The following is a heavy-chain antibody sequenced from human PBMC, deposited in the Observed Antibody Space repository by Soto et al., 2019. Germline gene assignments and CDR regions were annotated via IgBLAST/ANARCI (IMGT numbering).Heavy chain of an antibody. CDR3: GRCRTDRYAMDV. CDR2: VSAYNGNT. D-gene: IGHD2-8*02. V-gene: IGHV1-18*01. J-gene: IGHJ6*02. CDR1: GDTFSSYF. Sequence: GASVKVGCNACGDTFSSYFSTWVRQAPGQGLEWMGWVSAYNGNTNYAKMLQGRVTMTTDTSTSTAYLELRSLTSDDTAMYYCGRCRTDRYAMDVWGQGTTVTVYS.